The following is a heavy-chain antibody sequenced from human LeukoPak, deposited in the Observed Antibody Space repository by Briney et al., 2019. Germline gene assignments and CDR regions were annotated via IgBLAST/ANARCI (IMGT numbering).Heavy chain of an antibody. CDR3: ASEPWLVGRVY. V-gene: IGHV3-11*04. CDR2: TSPSGGTI. Sequence: GGSLRLSCAASGYTFSDYYMSWIRQAPETGLEWLSYTSPSGGTIYYTDSVKGRFTMSRDNAQNALYLEMNSLRAEDTAVYYCASEPWLVGRVYWGQGTLVTVSS. CDR1: GYTFSDYY. D-gene: IGHD6-19*01. J-gene: IGHJ4*02.